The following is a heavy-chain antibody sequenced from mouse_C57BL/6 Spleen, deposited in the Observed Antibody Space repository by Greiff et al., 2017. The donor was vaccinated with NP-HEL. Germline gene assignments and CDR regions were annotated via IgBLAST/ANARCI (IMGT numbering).Heavy chain of an antibody. V-gene: IGHV1-82*01. CDR2: IYPGDGDT. Sequence: QVQLQQSGPELVKPGASVKISCKASGYAFSSSWMNWVKQRPGKGLEWIGRIYPGDGDTNSNGKFKGKATLTADKSSSTAYMQLSSLTSEDSAVYFGASQLVYFDYWGQGTTLTVSS. J-gene: IGHJ2*01. D-gene: IGHD4-1*02. CDR3: ASQLVYFDY. CDR1: GYAFSSSW.